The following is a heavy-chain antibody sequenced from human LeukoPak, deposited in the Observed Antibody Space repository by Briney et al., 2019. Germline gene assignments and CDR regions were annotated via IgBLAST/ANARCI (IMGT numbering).Heavy chain of an antibody. CDR3: AKDQMVRGVIIFFDY. Sequence: GGSLRLSCAASGFIFSSYAMSWVRQAPGKGLEWVSAISGSGGSTYYADSVKGRFTISRDNSKNTLYLQMNSLRAEDTAVYYCAKDQMVRGVIIFFDYWGQGTLVTVSS. CDR1: GFIFSSYA. D-gene: IGHD3-10*01. J-gene: IGHJ4*02. CDR2: ISGSGGST. V-gene: IGHV3-23*01.